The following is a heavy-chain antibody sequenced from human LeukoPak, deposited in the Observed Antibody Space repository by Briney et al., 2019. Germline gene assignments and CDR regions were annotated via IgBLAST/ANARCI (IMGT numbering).Heavy chain of an antibody. CDR1: GFTFGTYW. CDR3: GRERNFYYMDV. V-gene: IGHV3-74*01. Sequence: PGGSLRLSCLASGFTFGTYWMHWARQGPEKGLVWVAGITNDGTTGYADSVKGRFTISRDSAKSTVYLQMNSLSSEDTAVYYCGRERNFYYMDVGGKGTTVTVSS. CDR2: ITNDGTT. J-gene: IGHJ6*03.